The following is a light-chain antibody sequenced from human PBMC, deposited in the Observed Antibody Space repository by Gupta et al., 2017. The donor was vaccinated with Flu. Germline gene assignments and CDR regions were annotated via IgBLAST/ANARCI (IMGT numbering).Light chain of an antibody. V-gene: IGKV3-11*01. CDR3: QHRSNWPGT. CDR1: QSVSSN. CDR2: DAS. Sequence: GQRATLSCRASQSVSSNLAWYQHKPGQAPRLLIYDASNRATGFPARFSGSGPGTDFTLTITSLEPDDFAVYYCQHRSNWPGTFGGETKVEIK. J-gene: IGKJ4*01.